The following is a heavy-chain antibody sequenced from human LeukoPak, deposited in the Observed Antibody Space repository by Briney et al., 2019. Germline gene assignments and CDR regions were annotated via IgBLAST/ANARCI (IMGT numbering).Heavy chain of an antibody. CDR3: ARWSSGLGTFFDY. J-gene: IGHJ4*02. CDR2: IYYSGST. V-gene: IGHV4-59*01. D-gene: IGHD3-22*01. Sequence: QSSETLSLTCTVSGGSISSYYWSWIRQPPGKGLEWIGYIYYSGSTNYNPSLKSRVTISVDTSKNQFSLKLSSVTAADTAVYYCARWSSGLGTFFDYWGQGTLVTVSS. CDR1: GGSISSYY.